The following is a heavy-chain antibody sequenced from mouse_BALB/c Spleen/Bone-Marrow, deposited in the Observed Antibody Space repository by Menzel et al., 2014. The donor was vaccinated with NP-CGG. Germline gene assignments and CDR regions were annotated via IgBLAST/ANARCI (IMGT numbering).Heavy chain of an antibody. V-gene: IGHV1-7*01. CDR2: ITPSTGYI. CDR1: GYTFTSYW. Sequence: QVHVKQSGAELAKPGASVRMSCKASGYTFTSYWMHWIKQRPGQGLAWIGYITPSTGYIEYNQKFKGKATLTADKSSSKAYMQLSSLTSEDSAVYYCARPRFAYWGQGTLDTVSA. CDR3: ARPRFAY. J-gene: IGHJ3*01.